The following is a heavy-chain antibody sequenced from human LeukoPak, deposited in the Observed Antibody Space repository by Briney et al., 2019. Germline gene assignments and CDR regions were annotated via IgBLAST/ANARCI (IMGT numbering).Heavy chain of an antibody. CDR3: ARDQSGSYWDYFDY. CDR2: ITSSSSTI. J-gene: IGHJ4*02. D-gene: IGHD1-26*01. CDR1: GFTFSSYS. Sequence: GGSLRLSCAASGFTFSSYSMNWVRQAPGKGLEWLSYITSSSSTIFYADSVKGRFTISRDDAKNSLYLQINSLRAEDTAVYYCARDQSGSYWDYFDYWGQGTLVTVSS. V-gene: IGHV3-48*04.